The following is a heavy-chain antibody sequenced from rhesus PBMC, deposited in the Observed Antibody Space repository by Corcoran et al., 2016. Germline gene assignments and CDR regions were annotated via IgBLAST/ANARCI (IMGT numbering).Heavy chain of an antibody. Sequence: EVQLVESGGGVVQPGGSLRLSCAASGVTLDDYAMYGGRSDPGKGLDWVSGINCIGCRTDSADSVKGQFNISRDNAKNSLYLQMGSLRAEDTALYYCARESFPGIAAAGNFDYWGQGVLVTVSS. CDR2: INCIGCRT. CDR3: ARESFPGIAAAGNFDY. V-gene: IGHV3-201*01. D-gene: IGHD6-25*01. CDR1: GVTLDDYA. J-gene: IGHJ4*01.